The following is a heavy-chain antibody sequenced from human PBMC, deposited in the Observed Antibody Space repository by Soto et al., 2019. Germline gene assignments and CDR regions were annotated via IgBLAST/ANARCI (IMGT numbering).Heavy chain of an antibody. V-gene: IGHV3-30*03. D-gene: IGHD6-25*01. CDR3: AIERSRKFNAFDI. CDR2: ISYDGSNK. CDR1: GFTFSSYG. Sequence: GGSLRLSCAASGFTFSSYGMHWVRQAPGKGLEWVAVISYDGSNKYYADSVKGRFTISRDNSKNTLYLQMNSLRAEDTAVYYCAIERSRKFNAFDIWGQGTMVTVSS. J-gene: IGHJ3*02.